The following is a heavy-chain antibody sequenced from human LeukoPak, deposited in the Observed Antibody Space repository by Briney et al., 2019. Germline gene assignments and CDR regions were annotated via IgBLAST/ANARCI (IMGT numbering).Heavy chain of an antibody. CDR2: IYYSGST. D-gene: IGHD2-15*01. Sequence: SETLSLTCTVSGASISSYYWSWIRQPPGKGLEWIGYIYYSGSTNYNPSLKSRVTISVDTSKNQFSLKLSSVTAADTAVYYCARDRWYPYYYYGMDVWGQGTTVTVSS. J-gene: IGHJ6*02. CDR1: GASISSYY. V-gene: IGHV4-59*01. CDR3: ARDRWYPYYYYGMDV.